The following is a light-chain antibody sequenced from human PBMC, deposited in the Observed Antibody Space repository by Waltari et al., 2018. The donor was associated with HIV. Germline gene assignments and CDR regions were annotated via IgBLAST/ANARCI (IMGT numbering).Light chain of an antibody. CDR3: QQYDTPPFT. CDR2: GAS. CDR1: QSVNNRY. Sequence: EIVLTQSPGTLSLSPGERATLSCRASQSVNNRYIAWYQQKPGQTPRLLMYGASSRATGIPDRFSGSGSGTDFTLTISRLEPEEFAVYYCQQYDTPPFTFGPWTKVDIK. V-gene: IGKV3-20*01. J-gene: IGKJ3*01.